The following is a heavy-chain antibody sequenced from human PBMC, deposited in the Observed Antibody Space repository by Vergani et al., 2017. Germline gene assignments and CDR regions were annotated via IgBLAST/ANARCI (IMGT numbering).Heavy chain of an antibody. D-gene: IGHD2-2*01. CDR1: GGSISSYY. J-gene: IGHJ4*02. V-gene: IGHV4-59*01. CDR2: IYYSGIT. Sequence: QVQLQESGPGLVKPSETLSLTCTVSGGSISSYYWSWIRQPPGKGLEWIGYIYYSGITNYNPSLNSRVTISVDTSKNQFSLKLSSVTAADTAVYYCASARYCSSTSCPNDYWGQGTLVTASS. CDR3: ASARYCSSTSCPNDY.